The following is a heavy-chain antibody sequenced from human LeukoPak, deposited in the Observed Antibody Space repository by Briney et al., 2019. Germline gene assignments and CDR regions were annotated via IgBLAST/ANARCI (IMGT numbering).Heavy chain of an antibody. CDR1: GYTFTSYG. CDR3: ARDRRVAAAGYFDC. Sequence: ASVKVSCKASGYTFTSYGISSVRQAPGQGLEWMGWISAYNGNTNTAQKLQGRATLTTDTTTSTAYMEMRRLRSDDTAVYYCARDRRVAAAGYFDCWGQGTLVTVSS. J-gene: IGHJ4*02. V-gene: IGHV1-18*01. D-gene: IGHD6-13*01. CDR2: ISAYNGNT.